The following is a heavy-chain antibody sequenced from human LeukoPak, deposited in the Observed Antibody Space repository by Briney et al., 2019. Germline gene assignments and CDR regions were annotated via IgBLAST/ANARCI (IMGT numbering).Heavy chain of an antibody. CDR2: INPNSGGT. Sequence: ASVKVSCKASGYTFTSYAMHWVRQAPGQGLEWMGWINPNSGGTNYAQKFQGRVTMTRDTSISTAYMELSRLRSDDTAVYYCARSSRTTPVVAKDYWGQGTLVTVSS. V-gene: IGHV1-2*02. CDR1: GYTFTSYA. J-gene: IGHJ4*02. CDR3: ARSSRTTPVVAKDY. D-gene: IGHD2-21*01.